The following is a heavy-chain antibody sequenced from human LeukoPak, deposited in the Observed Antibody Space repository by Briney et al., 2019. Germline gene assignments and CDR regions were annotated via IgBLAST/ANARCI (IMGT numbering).Heavy chain of an antibody. D-gene: IGHD1-26*01. V-gene: IGHV1-69*13. CDR3: ARLGGATIDY. J-gene: IGHJ4*02. CDR1: GGTFSSYA. CDR2: IIPIFGTA. Sequence: GASVKVSCKASGGTFSSYAISWVRQAPGHGLEWMGGIIPIFGTANYAQKFQGRVTITADESTSTAYMELSSLRSEDTAVYYCARLGGATIDYWGQGTLVTVSS.